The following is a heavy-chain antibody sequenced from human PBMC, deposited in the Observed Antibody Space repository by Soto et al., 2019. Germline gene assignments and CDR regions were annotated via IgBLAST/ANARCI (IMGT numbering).Heavy chain of an antibody. V-gene: IGHV4-59*01. D-gene: IGHD2-21*02. J-gene: IGHJ4*02. CDR1: GGSISSYY. CDR2: IYYSGST. Sequence: SETLSLTCTVSGGSISSYYWSWIRQPPGKGLEWIGYIYYSGSTNYNPSLKSRVTISVDTSKNQFSLKLSSVTAADTAVYYCARGRAYCGGDCYSFDYWGQGTLVTVS. CDR3: ARGRAYCGGDCYSFDY.